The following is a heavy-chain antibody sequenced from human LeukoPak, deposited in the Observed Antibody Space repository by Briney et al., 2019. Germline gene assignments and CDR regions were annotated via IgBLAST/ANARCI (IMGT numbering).Heavy chain of an antibody. CDR2: IYYSGST. V-gene: IGHV4-59*08. CDR3: ARSYMNYFDS. CDR1: GGPISSYY. J-gene: IGHJ4*02. Sequence: SETLSLTCTVSGGPISSYYWSWIRQPPGKGLEYIWYIYYSGSTDYNPSLKSRVTISVDTSKNQLSLKLSSVTAADTAVYYCARSYMNYFDSWGQGTLVPVSS. D-gene: IGHD3-16*01.